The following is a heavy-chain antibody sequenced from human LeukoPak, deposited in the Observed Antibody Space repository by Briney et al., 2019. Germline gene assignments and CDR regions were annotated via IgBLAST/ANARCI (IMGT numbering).Heavy chain of an antibody. CDR1: GYSFPSYW. V-gene: IGHV5-51*01. D-gene: IGHD3-3*01. J-gene: IGHJ6*03. Sequence: GESLKISCKGSGYSFPSYWIGWVRQMPGKGLEWMGIIYPGDSDTRYSPSFQGQVTISADKSISTAYLQWSSLKASDTAMYYCARQDSDTIFDYYYMDVWGKGTTVTVSS. CDR3: ARQDSDTIFDYYYMDV. CDR2: IYPGDSDT.